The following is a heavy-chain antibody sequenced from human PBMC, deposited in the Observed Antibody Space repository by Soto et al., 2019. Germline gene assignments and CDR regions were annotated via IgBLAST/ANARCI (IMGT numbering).Heavy chain of an antibody. J-gene: IGHJ3*02. CDR1: GGTFSSYA. V-gene: IGHV1-69*01. D-gene: IGHD3-22*01. CDR3: ARVQYYYDSSGYSHYFDAFDI. Sequence: QVQLVQSGAEVKKPGSSVKVSCKASGGTFSSYAISWVRQAPGQGLEWMGGIITIFGTANYAQKFQGRVTITADESTSTAYMELSSLRSEDTAVYYCARVQYYYDSSGYSHYFDAFDIWGQGTMVTVSS. CDR2: IITIFGTA.